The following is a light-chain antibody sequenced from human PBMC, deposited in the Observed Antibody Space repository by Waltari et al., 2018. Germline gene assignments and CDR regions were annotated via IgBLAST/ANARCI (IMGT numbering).Light chain of an antibody. J-gene: IGKJ2*01. V-gene: IGKV1-9*01. Sequence: IQLTQSPSALSASVGDRVTITCRATQDIYTYLAGYQQEPGKAPKLLIYAASTLQSGVPSRFSGSGSGTDFTLTISSLQPEDFAVYYCQQYGSSPYTFGQGPSWRSN. CDR3: QQYGSSPYT. CDR2: AAS. CDR1: QDIYTY.